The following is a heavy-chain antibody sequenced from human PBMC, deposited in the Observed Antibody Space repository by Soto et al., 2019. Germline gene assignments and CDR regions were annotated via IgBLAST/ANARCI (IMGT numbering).Heavy chain of an antibody. Sequence: PSETLSLTCTVSGGSISSGGYYWSWIRRHPGKGLEWIGYIYYSGSTYYNPSLKSRVTISVDTSKNQFSLKLSSVTAADTAVYYCARSSKFLESLYYYYGMDVWGQGTTVTVSS. D-gene: IGHD3-3*01. J-gene: IGHJ6*02. V-gene: IGHV4-31*03. CDR2: IYYSGST. CDR1: GGSISSGGYY. CDR3: ARSSKFLESLYYYYGMDV.